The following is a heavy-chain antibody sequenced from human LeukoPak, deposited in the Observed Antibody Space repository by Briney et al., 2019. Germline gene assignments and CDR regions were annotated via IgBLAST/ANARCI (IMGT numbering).Heavy chain of an antibody. J-gene: IGHJ6*03. Sequence: GGSLRLSCAASGFTFSSYEMNWVRQAPGKGLEWVSYISSSGSTIYYADSVKGRFTISRDNAKNSLYLQMNSLRAEDTAVYYCATLESAAGGFYYYYYMDVWGKGTTVTVSS. V-gene: IGHV3-48*03. CDR1: GFTFSSYE. CDR2: ISSSGSTI. CDR3: ATLESAAGGFYYYYYMDV. D-gene: IGHD6-13*01.